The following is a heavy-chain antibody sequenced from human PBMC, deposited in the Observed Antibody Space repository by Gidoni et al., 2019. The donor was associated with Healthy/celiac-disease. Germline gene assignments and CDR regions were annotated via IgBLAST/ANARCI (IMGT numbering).Heavy chain of an antibody. CDR1: GFTFSSYE. D-gene: IGHD5-18*01. CDR2: ISSSGSTI. J-gene: IGHJ2*01. V-gene: IGHV3-48*03. CDR3: ARARYSYVMGKHYWYFDL. Sequence: EVQLVESGGGLVQPGGSLRLSCAASGFTFSSYEMNWVRQAPGKGLEWVSYISSSGSTIYYADSVKGRFTISRDNAKNSLYLQMNSLRAEDTAVYYCARARYSYVMGKHYWYFDLWGRGTLVTVSS.